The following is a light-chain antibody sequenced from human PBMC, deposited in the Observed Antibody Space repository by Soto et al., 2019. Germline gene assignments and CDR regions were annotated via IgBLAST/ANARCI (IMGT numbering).Light chain of an antibody. CDR2: DNT. Sequence: SYVVTQPPSVSVAPGQTARITCGGDNIGSKSVHWYQQKPGQAPVLVVYDNTDRASGIPERFSGSNSGNTATLTITRVEAGDEADYCCQVWDSSSDPHFVFGTGTKVTVL. V-gene: IGLV3-21*02. CDR1: NIGSKS. CDR3: QVWDSSSDPHFV. J-gene: IGLJ1*01.